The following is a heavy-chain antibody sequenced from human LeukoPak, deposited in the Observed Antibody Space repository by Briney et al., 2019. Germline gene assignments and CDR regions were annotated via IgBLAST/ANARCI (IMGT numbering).Heavy chain of an antibody. D-gene: IGHD3-22*01. J-gene: IGHJ4*02. CDR1: GDSISNYF. V-gene: IGHV4-59*08. CDR3: ARHVPYDSSDYTLTY. CDR2: IYYSGST. Sequence: PSETLSLTCTVSGDSISNYFWSWIRQPPGKELEYIGYIYYSGSTNYNPSLKSRVTISADTSKTQLSLKLNSVTAADTAVYYCARHVPYDSSDYTLTYWGQGTLVTVSS.